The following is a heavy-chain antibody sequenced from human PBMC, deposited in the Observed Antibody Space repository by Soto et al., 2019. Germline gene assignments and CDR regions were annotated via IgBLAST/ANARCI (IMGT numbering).Heavy chain of an antibody. J-gene: IGHJ4*02. CDR3: ARKGYGGRWSLDY. V-gene: IGHV3-30*03. Sequence: QVPLVESGGGVVQPGRSLRLSCAASGFTFSSYGMHWARQVPGEGLEWVAVISYDGNRKDYADSVKGRFTISRDFSKNTVDLHMNSLRAEDTAVYFCARKGYGGRWSLDYWGQGILVTVSS. CDR2: ISYDGNRK. CDR1: GFTFSSYG. D-gene: IGHD6-13*01.